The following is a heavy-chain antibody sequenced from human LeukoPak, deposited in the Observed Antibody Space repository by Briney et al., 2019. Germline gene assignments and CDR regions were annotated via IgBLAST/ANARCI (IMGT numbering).Heavy chain of an antibody. V-gene: IGHV3-33*01. Sequence: GGSLRLSCAASGFTFSSCGMHWVRQAPGKGLEWVAVIWYDGSNKYYADSVKGRFTISRDNSKNTLYLQMNSLRAEDTAVYYCARARTTVTYFDYWGQGTLVTVSS. CDR3: ARARTTVTYFDY. D-gene: IGHD4-17*01. CDR1: GFTFSSCG. CDR2: IWYDGSNK. J-gene: IGHJ4*02.